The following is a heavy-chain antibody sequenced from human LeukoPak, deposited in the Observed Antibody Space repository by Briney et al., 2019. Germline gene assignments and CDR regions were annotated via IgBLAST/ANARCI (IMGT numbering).Heavy chain of an antibody. CDR1: GGSFSGYY. CDR3: ARRGYSGYDSRTFGY. V-gene: IGHV4-34*01. D-gene: IGHD5-12*01. Sequence: SETLSLTCAVYGGSFSGYYWSWIRQPPGKGLEWIGEINHSGSTNYNPSLKSRVTISVDTSKNQFSLKLSSVTAADTAVYYCARRGYSGYDSRTFGYWGQGTLVTVSS. CDR2: INHSGST. J-gene: IGHJ4*02.